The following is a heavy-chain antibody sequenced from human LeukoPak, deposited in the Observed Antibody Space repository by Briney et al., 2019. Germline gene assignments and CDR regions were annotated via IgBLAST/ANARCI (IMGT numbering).Heavy chain of an antibody. V-gene: IGHV3-7*01. CDR3: ARSRVSRGDAFDI. J-gene: IGHJ3*02. Sequence: GGSLRLSCAGYGFTFSSYWMSWVRQAPGKGLEWVAHIKQDGSEKYYVDSVKGRFTISRDNAKNSLYLQMNSLRAEDTAVYYCARSRVSRGDAFDIWGQGTMVTVSS. CDR2: IKQDGSEK. CDR1: GFTFSSYW. D-gene: IGHD3-10*01.